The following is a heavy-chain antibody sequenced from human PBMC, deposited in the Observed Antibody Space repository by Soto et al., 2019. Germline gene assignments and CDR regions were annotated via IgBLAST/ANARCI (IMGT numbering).Heavy chain of an antibody. CDR3: ARSYDFWSGSYGMDV. D-gene: IGHD3-3*01. CDR2: ISSSSSTI. V-gene: IGHV3-48*02. J-gene: IGHJ6*02. Sequence: TGGSLRLSCAASGFTFSSYSMNWVRQAPGKGLEWVSYISSSSSTIYYADSVKGRFTISRDNAKNSLYLQMNSLRDEDTAVYYCARSYDFWSGSYGMDVWGQGTTVTV. CDR1: GFTFSSYS.